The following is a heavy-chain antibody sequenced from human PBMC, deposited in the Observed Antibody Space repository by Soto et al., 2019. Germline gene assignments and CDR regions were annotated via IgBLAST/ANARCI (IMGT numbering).Heavy chain of an antibody. CDR3: ARGMVGYDSSGLYYFDY. CDR2: IYYSGST. J-gene: IGHJ4*02. D-gene: IGHD3-22*01. CDR1: GGSISSCY. V-gene: IGHV4-59*01. Sequence: SETLSLTCTVSGGSISSCYWSWIRQPPGKGLEWIGYIYYSGSTNYNPSLKSRVTISVDTSKNQFSLKLSSVTAADTAVYYCARGMVGYDSSGLYYFDYWGQGTLVTAPQ.